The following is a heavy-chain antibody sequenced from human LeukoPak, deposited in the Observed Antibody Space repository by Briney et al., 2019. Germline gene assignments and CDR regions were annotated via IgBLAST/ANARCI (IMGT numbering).Heavy chain of an antibody. CDR1: GFSYTIFW. V-gene: IGHV3-7*01. J-gene: IGHJ4*02. CDR3: ARGWERLFDY. CDR2: IKQDGSEK. D-gene: IGHD1-26*01. Sequence: GGSLRLSCAASGFSYTIFWMTWVRQAPGKGLEWVANIKQDGSEKYYVDSVKGRFTISRDNAKNSLFLQMNSLRADDAAVYYCARGWERLFDYWGQGTLVTVSS.